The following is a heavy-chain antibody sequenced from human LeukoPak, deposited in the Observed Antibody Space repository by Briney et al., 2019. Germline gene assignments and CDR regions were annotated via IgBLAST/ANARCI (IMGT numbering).Heavy chain of an antibody. Sequence: PSETLSLTCTVSGGSISSYYWSWIRQPPGKGLEWIGYIYYSGSTNYNPSLKSRVTISVDTSKNQFSLKLSSVTAADTAVYYCARLRYNIVVVPGGFLNYYYGMDVWGQGTTVTVSS. J-gene: IGHJ6*02. CDR1: GGSISSYY. D-gene: IGHD2-2*01. CDR2: IYYSGST. CDR3: ARLRYNIVVVPGGFLNYYYGMDV. V-gene: IGHV4-59*08.